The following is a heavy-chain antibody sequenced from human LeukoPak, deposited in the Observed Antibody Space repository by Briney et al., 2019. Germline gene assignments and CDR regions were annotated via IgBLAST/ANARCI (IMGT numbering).Heavy chain of an antibody. D-gene: IGHD3-10*01. Sequence: GGSLRLSCAASGFTFSTYVMPWVRQAPGKGLEWVSTISGSGGQTYYADSVKGRFTISRDNSKNTLFLQMNSLRAEDTAVYYCAKIAGFGEWGPNYFDYWGQGTLVTVSS. J-gene: IGHJ4*02. V-gene: IGHV3-23*01. CDR3: AKIAGFGEWGPNYFDY. CDR1: GFTFSTYV. CDR2: ISGSGGQT.